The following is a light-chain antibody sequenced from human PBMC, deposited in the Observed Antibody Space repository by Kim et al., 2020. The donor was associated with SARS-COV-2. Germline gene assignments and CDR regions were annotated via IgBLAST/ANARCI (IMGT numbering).Light chain of an antibody. Sequence: CVSPGERPARSCRASQSVSSNLAWYQQSHGPAPRLLIYGASTRATGIPARFSGSGSETEFTLTISSLQSEDFAVYYCQQYNNWPYTFGQGTKLEI. CDR3: QQYNNWPYT. CDR1: QSVSSN. V-gene: IGKV3-15*01. CDR2: GAS. J-gene: IGKJ2*01.